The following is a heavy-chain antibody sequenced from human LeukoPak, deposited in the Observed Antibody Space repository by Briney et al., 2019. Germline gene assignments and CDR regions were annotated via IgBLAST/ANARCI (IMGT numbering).Heavy chain of an antibody. CDR3: AKTLGYCSSTSCYPMDY. D-gene: IGHD2-2*01. V-gene: IGHV1-18*01. CDR1: GYTFTSYG. J-gene: IGHJ4*02. Sequence: ASVKVSCKASGYTFTSYGISWVRQAPGQGLEWTGWISAYNGNTNYAQKLQGRVTMTTDTSTSTAYMELRSLRSDDTAVYYCAKTLGYCSSTSCYPMDYWGQGTLVTVSS. CDR2: ISAYNGNT.